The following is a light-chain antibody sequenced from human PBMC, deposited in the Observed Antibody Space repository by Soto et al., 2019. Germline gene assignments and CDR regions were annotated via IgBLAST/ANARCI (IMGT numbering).Light chain of an antibody. Sequence: EIVMTPSPATLSVSPGEGATLSCRASRGIRRNLAWYQQKPGQTPRLFIYDAYNAATGISARFRGSGSGKEFTLTITNLHSEVSAIYYRQQYDNCPPITFGPGTRLEI. CDR1: RGIRRN. J-gene: IGKJ5*01. CDR3: QQYDNCPPIT. CDR2: DAY. V-gene: IGKV3-15*01.